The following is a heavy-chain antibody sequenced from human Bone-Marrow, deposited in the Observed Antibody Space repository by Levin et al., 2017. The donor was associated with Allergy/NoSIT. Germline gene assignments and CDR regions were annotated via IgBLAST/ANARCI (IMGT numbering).Heavy chain of an antibody. CDR2: ISGSGSRT. J-gene: IGHJ4*02. Sequence: LGESLKISCAASGFTFSTYAMSWVRQAPGKGLEWVSFISGSGSRTNYAESVKGRFSISRDNSKNTVDLQMNSLRVDDTAVYFCAKDRVAAAPDIFDNWGQGTLVTVSS. D-gene: IGHD6-13*01. CDR3: AKDRVAAAPDIFDN. V-gene: IGHV3-23*01. CDR1: GFTFSTYA.